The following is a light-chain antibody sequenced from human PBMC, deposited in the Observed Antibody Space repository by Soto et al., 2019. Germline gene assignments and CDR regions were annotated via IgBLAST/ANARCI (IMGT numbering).Light chain of an antibody. CDR2: DAS. CDR1: QSVSSNY. CDR3: QQYGSSPWT. J-gene: IGKJ1*01. V-gene: IGKV3-20*01. Sequence: IVLAQSPGTLSLSPGERATLSWRASQSVSSNYLAWYQQKPGQAPRLLIYDASSRATGIPDRFSGSGSETDFTLTISRLEPEDFAVYYCQQYGSSPWTFGQGTKVEIK.